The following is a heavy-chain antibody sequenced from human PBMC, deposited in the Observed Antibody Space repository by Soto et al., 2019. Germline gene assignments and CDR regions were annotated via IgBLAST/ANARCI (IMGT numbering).Heavy chain of an antibody. CDR1: GYTFTRYT. Sequence: VASVKVSCKASGYTFTRYTMNWVRQAPGQRLERMGWINPDNGNTKSSQKFQDRVIITRDTSASTAYMDLSSLRSEDTAVYYCARGIATGQLDPWGQGTLVTVSS. V-gene: IGHV1-3*01. CDR2: INPDNGNT. J-gene: IGHJ5*02. CDR3: ARGIATGQLDP. D-gene: IGHD2-15*01.